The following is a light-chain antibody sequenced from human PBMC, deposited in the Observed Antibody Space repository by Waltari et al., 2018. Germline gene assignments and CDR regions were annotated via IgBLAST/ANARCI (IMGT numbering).Light chain of an antibody. J-gene: IGLJ3*02. Sequence: QSALTQPASVSGSPGQSITISCTGTSSDIGAFNYVSWYQQHPGKAPKVLIYDVTNGPSGVSYRFSGSKSGNTASLTISGLQAEDEAYYHCASFISGSTASVLCGGGTKLTVL. CDR1: SSDIGAFNY. CDR2: DVT. CDR3: ASFISGSTASVL. V-gene: IGLV2-14*03.